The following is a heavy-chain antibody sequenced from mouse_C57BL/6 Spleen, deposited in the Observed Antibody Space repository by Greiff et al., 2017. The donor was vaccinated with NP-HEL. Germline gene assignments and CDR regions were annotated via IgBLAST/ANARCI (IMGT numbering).Heavy chain of an antibody. Sequence: VQLQQSGTVLARPGASVKMSCKTSGYTFTSYWMHWVKQRPGQGLEWIGAIYPGNSDTSYNQKFKGKAKLTAVTSASTAYMELSSLTNEDSAVYYCTRWATMVTSYYAMDYWGQGTSVTVSS. D-gene: IGHD2-2*01. CDR2: IYPGNSDT. CDR1: GYTFTSYW. J-gene: IGHJ4*01. V-gene: IGHV1-5*01. CDR3: TRWATMVTSYYAMDY.